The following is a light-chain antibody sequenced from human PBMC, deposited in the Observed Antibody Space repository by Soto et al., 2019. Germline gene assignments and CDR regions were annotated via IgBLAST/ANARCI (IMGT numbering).Light chain of an antibody. CDR2: YDS. V-gene: IGLV3-21*04. CDR3: QVWDIMTDNYV. J-gene: IGLJ1*01. Sequence: SYELTQPPSVSVAPEKTATITCGGNNIGNKRVHWYRQKPGQAPVLLISYDSDRPSGIPERFSGSHSENTATPTISRVEAGDEADYYCQVWDIMTDNYVFGSGTKLTVL. CDR1: NIGNKR.